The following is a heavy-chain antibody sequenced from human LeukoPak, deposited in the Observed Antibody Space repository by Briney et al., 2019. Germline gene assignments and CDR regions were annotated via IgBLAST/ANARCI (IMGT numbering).Heavy chain of an antibody. Sequence: ASVKVSCKASGYTFTSYDINWVRQATGQGLEWMGWMNPNSGNTGYAQKFQGRVTMTRDTSISTAHMELSRLRSDDTAVYYCARVRGYARDAFDIWGQGTMVTVSS. CDR3: ARVRGYARDAFDI. CDR2: MNPNSGNT. V-gene: IGHV1-8*01. D-gene: IGHD5-12*01. J-gene: IGHJ3*02. CDR1: GYTFTSYD.